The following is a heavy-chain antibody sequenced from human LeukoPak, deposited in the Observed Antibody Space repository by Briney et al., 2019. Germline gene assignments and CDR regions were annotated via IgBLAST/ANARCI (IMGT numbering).Heavy chain of an antibody. CDR2: ISSSSSYI. V-gene: IGHV3-21*01. CDR1: GFTFSSYA. CDR3: ARETAYCGGDCYSGIGNWFDP. Sequence: PGGSLRLSCTASGFTFSSYAMNWVRQAPGKGLEWVSSISSSSSYIYYADSVKGRFTISRDNAKNSLYLQMNSLRAEDTAVYYCARETAYCGGDCYSGIGNWFDPWGQGTLVTVSS. D-gene: IGHD2-21*02. J-gene: IGHJ5*02.